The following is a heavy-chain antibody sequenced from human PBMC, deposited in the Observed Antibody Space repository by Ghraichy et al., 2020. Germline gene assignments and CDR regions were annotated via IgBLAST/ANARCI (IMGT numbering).Heavy chain of an antibody. CDR1: GYTFTGYY. V-gene: IGHV1-2*04. CDR2: INPNSGGT. D-gene: IGHD2-2*01. J-gene: IGHJ5*02. Sequence: ASVKVSCKASGYTFTGYYMHWVRQAPGQGLEWMGWINPNSGGTNYAQKFQGWVTMTRDTSISTAYMELSRLRSDDTAVYYCARERCGIKGGLGSVSTSRNCRFDPWGQGTLVTVSS. CDR3: ARERCGIKGGLGSVSTSRNCRFDP.